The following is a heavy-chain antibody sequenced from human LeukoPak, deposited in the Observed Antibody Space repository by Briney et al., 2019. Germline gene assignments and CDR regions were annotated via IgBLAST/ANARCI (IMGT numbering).Heavy chain of an antibody. V-gene: IGHV3-11*01. Sequence: GGSLRLSCATSGFRFSDYYMSWIRQAPGKGLEWLSYVSVSGNAIFYADSVKGRFTISRDKSKDTLYLQMNSLRAEDTAVYYCAKDATASPYFHWFDNWGQGTQDIVSS. J-gene: IGHJ4*02. CDR2: VSVSGNAI. CDR1: GFRFSDYY. D-gene: IGHD3-9*01. CDR3: AKDATASPYFHWFDN.